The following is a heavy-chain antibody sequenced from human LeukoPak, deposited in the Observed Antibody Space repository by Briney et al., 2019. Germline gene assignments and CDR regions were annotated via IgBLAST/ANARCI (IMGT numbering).Heavy chain of an antibody. CDR1: GFTFSSYS. Sequence: PGGSLRLSCAASGFTFSSYSMNWVRQAPGKGLEWVSSINSSSSYIYYADSVKGRFTISRDNAKNSLYLQMNSLRAEDTAVYYCARAAGSYAHIDYWGQGTLVTVSS. D-gene: IGHD3-10*01. J-gene: IGHJ4*02. CDR3: ARAAGSYAHIDY. V-gene: IGHV3-21*01. CDR2: INSSSSYI.